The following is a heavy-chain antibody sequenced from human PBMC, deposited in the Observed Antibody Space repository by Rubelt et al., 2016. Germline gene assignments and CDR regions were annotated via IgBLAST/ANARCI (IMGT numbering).Heavy chain of an antibody. J-gene: IGHJ4*02. CDR3: ARGTDDYGDFGFDY. D-gene: IGHD4-17*01. V-gene: IGHV3-30*01. Sequence: VKGRFTISRDNSKNTLYLQMNSLRAEDTAVYYCARGTDDYGDFGFDYWGQGTLVTVSS.